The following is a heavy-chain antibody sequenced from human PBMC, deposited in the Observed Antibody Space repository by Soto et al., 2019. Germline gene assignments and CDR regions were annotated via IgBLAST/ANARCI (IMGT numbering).Heavy chain of an antibody. J-gene: IGHJ4*02. D-gene: IGHD2-2*03. CDR2: IHYNGNT. CDR1: GGSISSGGYY. V-gene: IGHV4-61*03. CDR3: AREGNLGRWIQPLDS. Sequence: SETLSLTCTVSGGSISSGGYYWSWIRQHPGKGLEWIGNIHYNGNTKYSPSLKSRVTMSVDTSKNHFSLKLISVTTADTAVYFCAREGNLGRWIQPLDSWGQGTLVTVSS.